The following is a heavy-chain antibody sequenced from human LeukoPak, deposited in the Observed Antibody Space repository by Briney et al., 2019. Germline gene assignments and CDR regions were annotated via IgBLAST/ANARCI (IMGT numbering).Heavy chain of an antibody. CDR3: SRVDENGYNFA. CDR2: ISGGSSYI. J-gene: IGHJ5*02. Sequence: GGSLRLSCAASGFTFSRYWMHWVRQAPGKGLEWVSSISGGSSYIYYADSVKGRFTISRDNAKNSLFLQMNSLRAEDTAVYYCSRVDENGYNFAWGQGTLVTVSS. D-gene: IGHD5-24*01. CDR1: GFTFSRYW. V-gene: IGHV3-21*01.